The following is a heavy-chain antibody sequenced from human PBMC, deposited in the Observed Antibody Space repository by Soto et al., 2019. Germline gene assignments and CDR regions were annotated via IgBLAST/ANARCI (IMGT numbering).Heavy chain of an antibody. CDR3: ARRHDSSEXSRDFDY. J-gene: IGHJ4*02. CDR2: IYVGDSDT. V-gene: IGHV5-51*01. CDR1: GYSFTSHW. D-gene: IGHD3-22*01. Sequence: PGESLKISCKGSGYSFTSHWIGWVRQMPGKGLEWMGIIYVGDSDTRYGPSFQGQVTISADKSTSTAYLQWSSLKASDTATYYCARRHDSSEXSRDFDYWGQGTLVTVSS.